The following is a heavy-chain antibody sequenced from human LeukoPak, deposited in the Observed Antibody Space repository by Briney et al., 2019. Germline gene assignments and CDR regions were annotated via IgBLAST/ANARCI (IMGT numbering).Heavy chain of an antibody. CDR3: ARVRGAVAGRGALDY. CDR1: EFSFSDYW. D-gene: IGHD6-19*01. Sequence: GGSLRLSCAASEFSFSDYWMHWVRQTPGKGLVWVSRLNADGSYTNYADSVKGRFTISGDNAKNTLYLHLDNVRAEDTAVYYCARVRGAVAGRGALDYWGQGTLVTVSS. V-gene: IGHV3-74*01. CDR2: LNADGSYT. J-gene: IGHJ4*02.